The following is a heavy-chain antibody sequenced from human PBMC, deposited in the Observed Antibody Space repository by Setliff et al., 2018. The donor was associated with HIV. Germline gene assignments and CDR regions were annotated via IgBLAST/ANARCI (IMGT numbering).Heavy chain of an antibody. CDR1: GFTFDDYA. Sequence: LRLSCAASGFTFDDYAMHWVRQAPGKGLEWVSFISWDGGSSDYADSVKGRFTISRDNSKSSLYLQMNSLRVDDSAFYHCVKGPSTSSWAVTWDAFDIWGQGTPVTVSS. CDR2: ISWDGGSS. CDR3: VKGPSTSSWAVTWDAFDI. D-gene: IGHD6-13*01. J-gene: IGHJ3*02. V-gene: IGHV3-43D*03.